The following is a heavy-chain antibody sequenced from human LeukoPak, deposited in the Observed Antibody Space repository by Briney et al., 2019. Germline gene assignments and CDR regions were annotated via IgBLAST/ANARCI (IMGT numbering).Heavy chain of an antibody. CDR2: IYTSGST. Sequence: SETLSLTCTVSGGSVSSYHWTWIRQPPGKGLEWIGYIYTSGSTNFNPSLKSRVTISVDTSKNQFSLKLTSVTAADTAVYYCARRSFGGYYFDYWGQGTLVTVSS. CDR3: ARRSFGGYYFDY. V-gene: IGHV4-4*09. J-gene: IGHJ4*02. D-gene: IGHD3-16*01. CDR1: GGSVSSYH.